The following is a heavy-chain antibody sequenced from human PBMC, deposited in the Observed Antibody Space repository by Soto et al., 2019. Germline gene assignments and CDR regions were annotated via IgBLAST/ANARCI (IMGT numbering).Heavy chain of an antibody. CDR1: GLIFSNYK. Sequence: PGGSLRLSCAASGLIFSNYKMHWVRQAPGKGLVWVSRINTDGSITDYADSVEGRFTVSRDNPKNTLYLQMNSLRAEDTAVYYCARDTDGLHYWGQGTQVTVSS. J-gene: IGHJ4*02. CDR3: ARDTDGLHY. CDR2: INTDGSIT. V-gene: IGHV3-74*01.